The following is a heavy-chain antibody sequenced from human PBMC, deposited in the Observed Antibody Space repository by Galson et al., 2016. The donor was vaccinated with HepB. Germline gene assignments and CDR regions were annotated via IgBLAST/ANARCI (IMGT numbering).Heavy chain of an antibody. J-gene: IGHJ3*02. CDR1: GFPFRNFF. CDR3: AKCLQWLVLGDAFDI. CDR2: LSYDESNE. D-gene: IGHD6-19*01. V-gene: IGHV3-30*18. Sequence: SLRLSCAASGFPFRNFFMHWVRQAPGNGLEWVAVLSYDESNEYYADSVRGRFTISRDNSKNTLYLQMNSLRAEDTAVYYCAKCLQWLVLGDAFDIWGQGTMVTVSS.